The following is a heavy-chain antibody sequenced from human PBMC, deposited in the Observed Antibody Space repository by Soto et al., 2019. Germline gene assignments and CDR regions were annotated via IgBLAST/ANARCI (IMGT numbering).Heavy chain of an antibody. CDR1: GFTFSSYA. D-gene: IGHD3-10*01. Sequence: EVQLLESGGGLVQPGGSLRLSCAASGFTFSSYAMSWVRQAPGKGLEWVSAISGSGGSTYYADSVKGRFTISRDNSKKTLYLEMSSLRAVEWAVDSWAKGGSGSYYNRYLGQRALVTDYS. CDR3: AKGGSGSYYNRY. J-gene: IGHJ4*01. CDR2: ISGSGGST. V-gene: IGHV3-23*01.